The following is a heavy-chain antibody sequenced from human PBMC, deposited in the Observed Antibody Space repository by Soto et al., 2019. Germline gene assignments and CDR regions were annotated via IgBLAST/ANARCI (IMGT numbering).Heavy chain of an antibody. D-gene: IGHD2-2*01. Sequence: SETLSLTCTVSGGSISSYYWSWIRQPAGKGLEWIGRMYPSGSTNYNPSLKSRVTMSVDTSKNQFSLKLKSVTAADTAVYYCARYCNNATCYRWFYPWGQGTLVTISA. CDR3: ARYCNNATCYRWFYP. CDR1: GGSISSYY. V-gene: IGHV4-4*07. J-gene: IGHJ5*02. CDR2: MYPSGST.